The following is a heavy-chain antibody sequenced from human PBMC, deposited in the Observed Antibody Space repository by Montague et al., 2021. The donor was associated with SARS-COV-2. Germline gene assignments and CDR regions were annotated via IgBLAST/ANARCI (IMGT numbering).Heavy chain of an antibody. D-gene: IGHD2/OR15-2a*01. J-gene: IGHJ6*03. Sequence: SLRLSCAASGFTFSSYCMHWIRQAPGQGLEWVSLIPYYGSNKYYADSLKGRFTISRDNSKNTLYLQMNSLRAEDTAVYYCSKVPPVTAYYCYYMDVWGRGTTVTVSS. CDR2: IPYYGSNK. V-gene: IGHV3-30*18. CDR1: GFTFSSYC. CDR3: SKVPPVTAYYCYYMDV.